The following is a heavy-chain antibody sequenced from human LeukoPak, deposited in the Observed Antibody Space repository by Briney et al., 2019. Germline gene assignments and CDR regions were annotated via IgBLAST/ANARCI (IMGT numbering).Heavy chain of an antibody. CDR1: GYTFTSYG. V-gene: IGHV1-18*01. CDR3: ARDRWGV. Sequence: GASVKVSCKASGYTFTSYGISWVRQAPGQGLEWMGWISAYNGNTNYAKKLQGRVTITTDTSTSTAYMELRSRTAEDSAVYYCARDRWGVWGQGTLVTVSS. J-gene: IGHJ4*02. CDR2: ISAYNGNT. D-gene: IGHD3-16*01.